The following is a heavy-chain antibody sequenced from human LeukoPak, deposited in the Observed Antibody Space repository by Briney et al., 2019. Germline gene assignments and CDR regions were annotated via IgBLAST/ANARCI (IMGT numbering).Heavy chain of an antibody. CDR3: ARDFLSGYF. Sequence: EPGGSLRLSCAASGFTFSSSWMHWVRHAPGKGLVWVSRISTDGRSTSYADSVKGRFTISRDNAKNTVYLQMNSLRVEDTAVYYCARDFLSGYFWGQGTLVTVSS. CDR1: GFTFSSSW. V-gene: IGHV3-74*01. D-gene: IGHD3-3*01. J-gene: IGHJ4*02. CDR2: ISTDGRST.